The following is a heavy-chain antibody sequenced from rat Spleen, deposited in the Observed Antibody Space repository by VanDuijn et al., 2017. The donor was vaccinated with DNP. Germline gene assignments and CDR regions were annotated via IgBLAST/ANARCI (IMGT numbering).Heavy chain of an antibody. CDR3: AKYGSSYTAMDA. Sequence: EVQLQESGPGLGKPSQSLSLTCSVTGYSVTRNYWGWIRKFPGNKMEWIGHITYSGGNNYNPSIKSRLSITRDTSKNQFFLQLNSISIEDTATYYCAKYGSSYTAMDAWGQGTSVTVSS. V-gene: IGHV3-1*01. J-gene: IGHJ4*01. D-gene: IGHD1-2*01. CDR1: GYSVTRNY. CDR2: ITYSGGN.